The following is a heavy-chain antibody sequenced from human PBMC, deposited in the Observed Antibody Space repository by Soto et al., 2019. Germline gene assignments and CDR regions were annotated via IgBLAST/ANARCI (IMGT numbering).Heavy chain of an antibody. CDR3: ARRAYCGGDCYFHYYFDY. V-gene: IGHV4-59*08. Sequence: PSETLSLTCTFSGGSISSYYWSLIRQPPGKGLEWIGYIYYSGSTNYNPSLKSRVTISVDTSKNQFSLKLSSVTAADTAVYYCARRAYCGGDCYFHYYFDYWGQGTLVTVSS. J-gene: IGHJ4*02. D-gene: IGHD2-21*01. CDR1: GGSISSYY. CDR2: IYYSGST.